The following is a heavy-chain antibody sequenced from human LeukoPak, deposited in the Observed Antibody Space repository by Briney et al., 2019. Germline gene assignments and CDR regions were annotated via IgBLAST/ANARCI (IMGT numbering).Heavy chain of an antibody. V-gene: IGHV3-23*01. Sequence: GGSLRLSCAASGFAFGSFAMSWVRQSPGKGLEWVSSISGNDGRTYYADSVKGRFTISRDNAKNTLYLQMNSLRAEDTAVYYCARDLYCTNGVCGSSNWFDPWGQGTLVTVSS. J-gene: IGHJ5*02. CDR1: GFAFGSFA. D-gene: IGHD2-8*01. CDR3: ARDLYCTNGVCGSSNWFDP. CDR2: ISGNDGRT.